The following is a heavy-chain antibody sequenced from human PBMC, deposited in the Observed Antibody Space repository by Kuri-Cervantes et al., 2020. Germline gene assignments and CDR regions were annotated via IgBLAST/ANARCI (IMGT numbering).Heavy chain of an antibody. CDR2: FTYEGSDR. Sequence: LSLTCAASGFTLSRYAMHWVRQAPGKGLEWVAVFTYEGSDRYYADSVKGRFIISRDNSKNTLDLQMNSLRAEGTAVYYCARASGSYYNPNSYYFDYWGQGTLVTVSS. J-gene: IGHJ4*02. V-gene: IGHV3-30*01. CDR3: ARASGSYYNPNSYYFDY. D-gene: IGHD3-10*01. CDR1: GFTLSRYA.